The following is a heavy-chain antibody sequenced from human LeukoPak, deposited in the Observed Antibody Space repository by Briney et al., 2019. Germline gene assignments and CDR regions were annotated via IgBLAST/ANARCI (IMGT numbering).Heavy chain of an antibody. V-gene: IGHV4-34*01. D-gene: IGHD6-13*01. CDR2: INHSGST. J-gene: IGHJ4*02. Sequence: PSETLSLTCAVYGGSFSGYYWSWIRQPPGKGLEWIGEINHSGSTNYNPSLKSRVTISVDTSKNQFSLKLSSVTAADTAVYYCARGLRYQRVTAAGKKNYFDYWGQGTLVTVSS. CDR1: GGSFSGYY. CDR3: ARGLRYQRVTAAGKKNYFDY.